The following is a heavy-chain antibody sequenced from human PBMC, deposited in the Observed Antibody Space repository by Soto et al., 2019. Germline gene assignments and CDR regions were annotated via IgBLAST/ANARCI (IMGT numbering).Heavy chain of an antibody. Sequence: GGSLRLSCAASGFTFSSYGMHWVRQAPGKGLEWVAVIWYDGSNKYYADSVKGRFTISRDNSKNTLYLQMNSLRAEDTAVYYCARELVQAQSPSSTSWGNWFDPWGQGTLVTVSS. CDR1: GFTFSSYG. V-gene: IGHV3-33*01. J-gene: IGHJ5*02. CDR3: ARELVQAQSPSSTSWGNWFDP. D-gene: IGHD2-2*01. CDR2: IWYDGSNK.